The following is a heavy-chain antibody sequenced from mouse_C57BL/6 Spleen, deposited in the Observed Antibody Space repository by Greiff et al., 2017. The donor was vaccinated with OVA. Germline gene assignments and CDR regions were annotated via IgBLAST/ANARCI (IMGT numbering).Heavy chain of an antibody. CDR3: ARVYSNCEVFAY. V-gene: IGHV5-4*01. J-gene: IGHJ3*01. CDR1: GFTFSSYA. CDR2: ISDGGSYT. Sequence: EVHLVESGGGLVKPGGSLKLSCAASGFTFSSYAMSWVRQTPEKRLEWVATISDGGSYTYYPDNVKGRFTISRDNAKNNLYLQMSHLKSEDTAMYYCARVYSNCEVFAYWGQGTLVTVSA. D-gene: IGHD2-5*01.